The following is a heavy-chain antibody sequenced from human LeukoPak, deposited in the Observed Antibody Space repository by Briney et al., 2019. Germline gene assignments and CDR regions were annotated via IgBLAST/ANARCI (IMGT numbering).Heavy chain of an antibody. CDR2: INPDGGGT. CDR3: ARETVVVVDANYFDY. J-gene: IGHJ4*02. V-gene: IGHV1-46*01. D-gene: IGHD2-21*01. Sequence: ASVKVSCKASGYTFTSYYMHWVRQAPGQGLEWMGIINPDGGGTTSAQKFLGRVAMTRDTSTSTFYMEVSSLRSEDTAVYYCARETVVVVDANYFDYWGQGTLVTVSS. CDR1: GYTFTSYY.